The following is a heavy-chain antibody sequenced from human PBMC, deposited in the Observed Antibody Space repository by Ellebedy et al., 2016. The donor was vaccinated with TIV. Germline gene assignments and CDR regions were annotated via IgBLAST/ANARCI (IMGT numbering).Heavy chain of an antibody. D-gene: IGHD3-22*01. CDR3: ARGSYDKTGYYFDF. CDR2: IYSSGST. V-gene: IGHV4-31*03. CDR1: GGSISSGGYY. J-gene: IGHJ4*02. Sequence: SETLSLTXTVSGGSISSGGYYWGWIRQPPGKGLEWIGYIYSSGSTYYTPSLKDRLGISMDTSKNQFSLRLRSVTATDTAVYHCARGSYDKTGYYFDFWGQGTQVTASS.